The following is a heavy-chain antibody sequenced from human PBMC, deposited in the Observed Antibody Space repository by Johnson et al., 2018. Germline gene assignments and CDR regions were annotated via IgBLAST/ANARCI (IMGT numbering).Heavy chain of an antibody. J-gene: IGHJ6*02. CDR1: GFNFHSYS. CDR2: SSYGGAI. D-gene: IGHD1-1*01. Sequence: VQLVQSGGGLVQPGGSLRLSCAASGFNFHSYSMNWVRQAPGKGLEWVSWSSYGGAIYYADSVKGRFTISRDNARNSLYLQMNGLRDEDTAVYYCTRDCNCGYGKDVWGQGTKVTVSS. V-gene: IGHV3-48*02. CDR3: TRDCNCGYGKDV.